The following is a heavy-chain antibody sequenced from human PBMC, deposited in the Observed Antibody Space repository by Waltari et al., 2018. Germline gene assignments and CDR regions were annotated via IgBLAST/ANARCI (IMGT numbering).Heavy chain of an antibody. Sequence: EVQLVESGGGLVQPGGSLKLSCAASGFTFSGSTVHWARQASGKGLGWVGRIRNKANSYATGYAVSVKGRFTISRDDSKNTAYLEMNSLKTEDTAVYYCSTMGETSGYWGQGTLVTVSS. CDR2: IRNKANSYAT. CDR3: STMGETSGY. CDR1: GFTFSGST. J-gene: IGHJ4*02. V-gene: IGHV3-73*02. D-gene: IGHD3-16*01.